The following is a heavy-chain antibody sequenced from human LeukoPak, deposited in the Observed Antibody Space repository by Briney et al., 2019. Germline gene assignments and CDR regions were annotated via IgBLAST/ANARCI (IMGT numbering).Heavy chain of an antibody. CDR1: GFTFSRHS. CDR3: ARVRSDYYGSGSYSFPIPYFDY. CDR2: SSTSSSYI. V-gene: IGHV3-21*04. J-gene: IGHJ4*02. D-gene: IGHD3-10*01. Sequence: PGGSLRLSCAASGFTFSRHSMNWVRQAPGKGLEWVSSSSTSSSYIYYADSVKGRFTISRDNAKNSLYLQMNSLRAEDTAVYYCARVRSDYYGSGSYSFPIPYFDYWGQGTLVTVSS.